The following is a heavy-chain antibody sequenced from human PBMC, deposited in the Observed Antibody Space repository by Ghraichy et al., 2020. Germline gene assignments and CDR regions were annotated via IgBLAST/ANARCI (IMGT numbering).Heavy chain of an antibody. CDR3: ARAYSSGWYEVTWDY. Sequence: ASVKVSCKASGYTFTSYYMHWVRQAPGHGLEWMGLINPSGGTTTYTQKLQGRVTMTRDTSTSTVYMELSSLRSEDTAVYYCARAYSSGWYEVTWDYWGQGTLVTVSS. J-gene: IGHJ4*02. CDR1: GYTFTSYY. CDR2: INPSGGTT. D-gene: IGHD6-19*01. V-gene: IGHV1-46*01.